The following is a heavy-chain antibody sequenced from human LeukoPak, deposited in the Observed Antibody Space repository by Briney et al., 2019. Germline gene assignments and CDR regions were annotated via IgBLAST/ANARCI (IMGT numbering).Heavy chain of an antibody. Sequence: SVKVSCKASGGTFSSYAISWVRQAPGQGLEWMGRIIPIFGTANYAQKFQGRVTITTDESTSTAYMELSSLRSEDTAVYYCARGLYYYDSSGYAKYFDYWGQGTLVTVSS. CDR2: IIPIFGTA. V-gene: IGHV1-69*05. D-gene: IGHD3-22*01. CDR1: GGTFSSYA. CDR3: ARGLYYYDSSGYAKYFDY. J-gene: IGHJ4*02.